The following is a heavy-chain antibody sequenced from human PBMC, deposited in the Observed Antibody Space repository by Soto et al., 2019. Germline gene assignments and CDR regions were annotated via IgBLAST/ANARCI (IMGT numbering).Heavy chain of an antibody. D-gene: IGHD1-26*01. J-gene: IGHJ3*02. CDR1: GFTFISYA. CDR2: ISGSADRT. V-gene: IGHV3-23*01. CDR3: AKVGSHSGSHYDAFDI. Sequence: EVQLLESGGGSVQPGGSLRLSCAASGFTFISYAMNWVRQAPGKGLEWVSAISGSADRTYYADSVKGRFTISRANSNKILYLRMNSLRAEDTAVYYCAKVGSHSGSHYDAFDIWGQGTMVTVSS.